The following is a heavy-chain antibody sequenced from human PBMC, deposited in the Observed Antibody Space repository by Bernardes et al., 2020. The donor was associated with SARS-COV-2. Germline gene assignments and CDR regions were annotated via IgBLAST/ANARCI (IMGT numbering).Heavy chain of an antibody. V-gene: IGHV3-21*01. CDR2: ISSSSSYI. CDR3: ARGPNTYYDFWSGYLPVDYFDD. Sequence: GGSLRLSCAVSGFTFSSYSMNWVRQAPGKGLEWVSSISSSSSYIYYADSVKGRFTIPRDNAKHSLYLQMNSLRAEDTAVYYCARGPNTYYDFWSGYLPVDYFDDWGQRTLVTVSS. CDR1: GFTFSSYS. J-gene: IGHJ4*02. D-gene: IGHD3-3*01.